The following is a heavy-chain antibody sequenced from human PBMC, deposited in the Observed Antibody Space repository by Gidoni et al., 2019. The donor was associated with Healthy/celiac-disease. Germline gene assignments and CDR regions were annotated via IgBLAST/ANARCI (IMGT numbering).Heavy chain of an antibody. D-gene: IGHD5-18*01. V-gene: IGHV3-30-3*01. J-gene: IGHJ3*02. CDR1: GFTFSSYA. CDR2: ISYDGSNK. CDR3: ARADRYSYGYLSAFDI. Sequence: QVQLVESGGGVVQPGRSLRLSCAASGFTFSSYAMHWVRQAPGKGLEWVAVISYDGSNKYYADSVKGRFTISRDNSKNTLYLQMNSLRAEDTAVYYCARADRYSYGYLSAFDIWGQGTMVTVSS.